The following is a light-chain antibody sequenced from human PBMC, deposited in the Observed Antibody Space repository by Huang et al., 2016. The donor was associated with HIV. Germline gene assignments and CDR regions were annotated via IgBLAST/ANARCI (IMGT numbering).Light chain of an antibody. J-gene: IGKJ3*01. Sequence: DIQLTQSPSSLSASVGDRVPITCQASQDISNYLNWYQQKPGKAPKVLIYAASNLEAGVPLRFSGSGSGTNLTFAINTLQPEDIATYFCQQYETWTTFGPGTKVDFK. CDR2: AAS. V-gene: IGKV1-33*01. CDR3: QQYETWTT. CDR1: QDISNY.